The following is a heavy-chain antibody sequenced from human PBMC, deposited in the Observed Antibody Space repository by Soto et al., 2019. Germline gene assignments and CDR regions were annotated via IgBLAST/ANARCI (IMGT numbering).Heavy chain of an antibody. CDR2: INHSGST. V-gene: IGHV4-34*01. Sequence: EQLQQWGAGLLKPSETLSLTCAVYGGSFSGYYWSWIRQPPGKGLEWIGEINHSGSTNYNPSLKSRVTISVDTSKNQFSLKLSSVTAADTAVYYCARGPRKEQYGMDVWGQGTTVTVSS. CDR3: ARGPRKEQYGMDV. J-gene: IGHJ6*02. CDR1: GGSFSGYY.